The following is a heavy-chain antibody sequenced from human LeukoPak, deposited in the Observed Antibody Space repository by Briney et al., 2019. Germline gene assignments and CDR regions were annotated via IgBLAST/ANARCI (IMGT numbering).Heavy chain of an antibody. CDR1: GGSISTYC. CDR2: LYTGESA. CDR3: ARVGVPGAFDI. D-gene: IGHD3-10*01. Sequence: SETLSLTCTVSGGSISTYCWIWIRQPAGKGLEWIGRLYTGESATYNPSFKSRITMSLDTSKNQFSLRLTSVTAADTAVYYCARVGVPGAFDIWGQGTMVTVSS. V-gene: IGHV4-4*07. J-gene: IGHJ3*02.